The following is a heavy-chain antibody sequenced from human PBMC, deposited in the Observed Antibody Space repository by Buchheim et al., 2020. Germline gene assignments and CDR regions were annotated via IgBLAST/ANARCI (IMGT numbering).Heavy chain of an antibody. CDR3: ARDRSLGMFDY. CDR1: GFTFSDYY. J-gene: IGHJ4*02. Sequence: QVQLVESGGGLVKPGGSLRLSCAASGFTFSDYYMSWIRQAPGKGLEWLSYISNTGATIYYADSVKGRFIISMDNVQNSLYLQMNSLRPEDTAVYYCARDRSLGMFDYWGQGTL. CDR2: ISNTGATI. V-gene: IGHV3-11*01. D-gene: IGHD3-10*01.